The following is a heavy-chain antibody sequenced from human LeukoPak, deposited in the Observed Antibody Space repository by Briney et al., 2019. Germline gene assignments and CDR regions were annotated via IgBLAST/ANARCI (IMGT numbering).Heavy chain of an antibody. CDR2: IHYSGTT. D-gene: IGHD3-9*01. CDR3: ALLTGYH. Sequence: NPSEALSLTCTVSGGSISGYYWNWIRQPPGKGLEWIGYIHYSGTTNYNPSLKSRVTISVDTSKNQFSLKLSSVTAADTAVYYCALLTGYHWGQGTLVTVSS. J-gene: IGHJ5*02. CDR1: GGSISGYY. V-gene: IGHV4-59*12.